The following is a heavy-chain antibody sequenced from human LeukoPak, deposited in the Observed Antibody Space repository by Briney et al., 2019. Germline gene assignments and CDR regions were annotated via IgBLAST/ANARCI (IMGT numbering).Heavy chain of an antibody. CDR3: ARRGGSGELPM. Sequence: PGGSLRLSCAPSGRTLSSYWMDWVRQAPGKGLVWVSRINSEGSDTAYADSVKGRVTIYRDSAKNALYLRINGLRVEDTAVYYCARRGGSGELPMWGQGTLVTVS. CDR1: GRTLSSYW. CDR2: INSEGSDT. V-gene: IGHV3-74*03. D-gene: IGHD3-10*01. J-gene: IGHJ4*02.